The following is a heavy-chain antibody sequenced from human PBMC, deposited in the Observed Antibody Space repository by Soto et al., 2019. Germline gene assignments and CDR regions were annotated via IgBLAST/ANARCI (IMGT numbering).Heavy chain of an antibody. D-gene: IGHD1-7*01. CDR2: ISSSGSTI. CDR1: GFTFSSYE. J-gene: IGHJ3*02. Sequence: GGSLRLSCAASGFTFSSYEMNWVRQAPGKGLEWVSYISSSGSTIYYADSVKGRFTISRDNAKNSLYLQMNSLRAEDTAVYYCARVDYNWNYGEDAFDIWGQGTMVTVSS. CDR3: ARVDYNWNYGEDAFDI. V-gene: IGHV3-48*03.